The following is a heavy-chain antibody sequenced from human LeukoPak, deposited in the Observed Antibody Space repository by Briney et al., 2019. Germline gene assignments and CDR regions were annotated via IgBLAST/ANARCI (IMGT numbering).Heavy chain of an antibody. CDR1: GGSISSYY. Sequence: SETLSLTCTVPGGSISSYYWSWMRQPPGKGLEWIGYIYYSGSTNYNPSLKSRVTISVDTSKNQFSLKLSSVTAADTAVYYCARVKYYYDENTGAFDIWGQGTMVTVSS. J-gene: IGHJ3*02. CDR2: IYYSGST. V-gene: IGHV4-59*01. D-gene: IGHD3-22*01. CDR3: ARVKYYYDENTGAFDI.